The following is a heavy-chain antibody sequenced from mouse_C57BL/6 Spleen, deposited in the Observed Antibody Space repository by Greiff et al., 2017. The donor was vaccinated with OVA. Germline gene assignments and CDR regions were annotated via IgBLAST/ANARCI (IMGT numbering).Heavy chain of an antibody. J-gene: IGHJ4*01. CDR3: AKTSPLQNYAIDY. CDR1: GFSLTSSG. CDR2: IWRGGST. V-gene: IGHV2-5*01. Sequence: QVQLQQSGPGLVQPSQSLSITCTVSGFSLTSSGVHWVRQSPGKGLEWLGMIWRGGSTDYNAAFMSRLSITKDTSKSQFFFNMNSLQADDTAIYYCAKTSPLQNYAIDYWGQGTSVTVSS.